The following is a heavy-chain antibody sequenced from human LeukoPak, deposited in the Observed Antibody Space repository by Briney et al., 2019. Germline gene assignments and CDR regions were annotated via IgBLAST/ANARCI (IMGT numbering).Heavy chain of an antibody. D-gene: IGHD6-13*01. Sequence: PGGSLRLSCAASGFTFDDYGMSWVRQAPGRGLEWVSGINWNGGSTGYADSVKGRFTNSRDNAKNSLYLQMNSLRAEDTALYYCARVPYSSRHIDYWGQGTLDTVSS. V-gene: IGHV3-20*04. CDR3: ARVPYSSRHIDY. J-gene: IGHJ4*02. CDR2: INWNGGST. CDR1: GFTFDDYG.